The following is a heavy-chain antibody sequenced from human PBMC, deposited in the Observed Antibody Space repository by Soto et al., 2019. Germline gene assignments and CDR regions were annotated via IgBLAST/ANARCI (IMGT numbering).Heavy chain of an antibody. CDR2: INPSGGST. CDR3: ARGLITFGGVIVSNYFDY. D-gene: IGHD3-16*02. Sequence: ASVKVSCKASGYTFTSYYMHWVRQAPGQGLEWMGIINPSGGSTSYAQKFQGRVTMTRDTSTSTVYMELSSLRSEDTAVYYFARGLITFGGVIVSNYFDYWGQGTLVTVSS. CDR1: GYTFTSYY. V-gene: IGHV1-46*01. J-gene: IGHJ4*02.